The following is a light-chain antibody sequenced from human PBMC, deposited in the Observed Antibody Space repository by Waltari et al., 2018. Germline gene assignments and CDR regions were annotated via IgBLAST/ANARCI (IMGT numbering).Light chain of an antibody. CDR2: YKSDSDN. CDR3: MIWHGSAWV. Sequence: QAVLTQPSSLSASAGASASLTCPLRSGITVGTFGIFWYQPKPGSPPRYLLNYKSDSDNQRGSGVPSRFSGSKDASANGGILLISGLQSDDEADYYCMIWHGSAWVFGGGTKLTVL. V-gene: IGLV5-45*03. CDR1: SGITVGTFG. J-gene: IGLJ3*02.